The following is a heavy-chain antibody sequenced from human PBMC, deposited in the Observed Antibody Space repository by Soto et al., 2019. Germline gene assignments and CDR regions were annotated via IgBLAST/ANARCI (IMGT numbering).Heavy chain of an antibody. Sequence: GGSLRLSCVASGLTFRKYCMHGVRLTPGKGMEWVAAISSAGSHEFYTDSVTGRFTISRDNSKNTLYLQMYRLKSEATATSYRAKDPKFCSYGPPSTDNYSVPMHNAPPIAVQ. CDR3: AKDPKFCSYGPPSTDNYSVPMHNAPPIAVQ. D-gene: IGHD2-8*01. CDR1: GLTFRKYC. CDR2: ISSAGSHE. J-gene: IGHJ1*01. V-gene: IGHV3-30*18.